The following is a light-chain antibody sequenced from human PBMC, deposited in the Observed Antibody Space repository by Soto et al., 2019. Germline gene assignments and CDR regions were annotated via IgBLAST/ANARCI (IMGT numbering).Light chain of an antibody. Sequence: DIVLTQSPAILSLSPGERATLSCRASEDVGNSLAWYQQRPGQSPRLLIYDVSNRATGIPSRFSGSGSGADFILTISSLEPDDFAVYYCQQRYNWPRTFGQGTKVDI. CDR1: EDVGNS. V-gene: IGKV3-11*01. CDR2: DVS. CDR3: QQRYNWPRT. J-gene: IGKJ1*01.